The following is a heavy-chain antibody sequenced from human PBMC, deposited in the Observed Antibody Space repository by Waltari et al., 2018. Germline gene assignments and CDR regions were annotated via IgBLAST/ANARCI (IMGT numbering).Heavy chain of an antibody. CDR2: IWHDGSNE. V-gene: IGHV3-33*01. J-gene: IGHJ4*02. CDR3: ASQSTTLFDY. D-gene: IGHD2-15*01. Sequence: QVQLVESGGGVVQPGRSVSLSCAASGFTFSRFGMHWVRQAPGKGLEWVAVIWHDGSNEYYVDSVKGRFTISRDNSKNTLFLQMNSLRAEDSAVYYCASQSTTLFDYWGQGTLVTVSS. CDR1: GFTFSRFG.